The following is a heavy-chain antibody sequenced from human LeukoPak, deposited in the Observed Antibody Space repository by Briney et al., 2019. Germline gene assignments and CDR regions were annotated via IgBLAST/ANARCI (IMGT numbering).Heavy chain of an antibody. CDR1: GFTFSSYW. V-gene: IGHV3-74*01. J-gene: IGHJ4*02. D-gene: IGHD3-22*01. Sequence: PGGSPRLSCAASGFTFSSYWMHWVRQAPGKGLVWVSRINSDGSSTSYADSVKGRFTISRDNAKNTLYLQMNSLRAEDTAVYYCARDPEKNYYDSSGYYNKWGQGTLVTVSS. CDR2: INSDGSST. CDR3: ARDPEKNYYDSSGYYNK.